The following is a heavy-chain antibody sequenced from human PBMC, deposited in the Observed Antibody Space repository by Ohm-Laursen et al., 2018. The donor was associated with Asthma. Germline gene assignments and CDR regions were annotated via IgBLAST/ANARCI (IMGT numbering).Heavy chain of an antibody. CDR1: GFTFSSYA. V-gene: IGHV3-30-3*01. Sequence: SLRLSCAASGFTFSSYAMHWVRQAPGKGLEWVAVISYDGSNKYYADSVKGRFTISRDNSKNTLYLQMNSLRAEDTAVYYCARGGIAVAGYAFDIWGQGTMVTVSS. J-gene: IGHJ3*02. CDR3: ARGGIAVAGYAFDI. CDR2: ISYDGSNK. D-gene: IGHD6-19*01.